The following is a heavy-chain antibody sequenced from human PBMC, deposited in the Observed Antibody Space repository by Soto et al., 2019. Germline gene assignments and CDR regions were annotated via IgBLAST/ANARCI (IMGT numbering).Heavy chain of an antibody. D-gene: IGHD4-17*01. J-gene: IGHJ5*02. V-gene: IGHV1-8*01. Sequence: ASVKVSCKASGYTFTSYDINWVRQATGQGLEWMGWMNPNSGNTGYAQKFQGRVTMTRNTSISTAYMELSSLRSEDTAVYYCARVVRRTTHGYNWFDPWGQGTLVTVSS. CDR1: GYTFTSYD. CDR2: MNPNSGNT. CDR3: ARVVRRTTHGYNWFDP.